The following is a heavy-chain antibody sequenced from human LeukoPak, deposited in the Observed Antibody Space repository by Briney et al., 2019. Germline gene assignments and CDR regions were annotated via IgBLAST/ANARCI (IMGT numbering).Heavy chain of an antibody. V-gene: IGHV3-74*01. CDR2: ISGEGSTT. D-gene: IGHD3-10*01. Sequence: PGGPLRLSCAASGFTFSNFWMFWVRQAPGKGPVCVSRISGEGSTTTYADSVKGRFTISRDNAKNMVYLQMNSLRPEDTALYYCAKAQYLSFDVFDSWGQGTMVTVSS. J-gene: IGHJ3*02. CDR3: AKAQYLSFDVFDS. CDR1: GFTFSNFW.